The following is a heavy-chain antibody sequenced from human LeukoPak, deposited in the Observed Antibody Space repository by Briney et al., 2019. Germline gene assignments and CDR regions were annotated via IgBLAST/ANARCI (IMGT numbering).Heavy chain of an antibody. Sequence: GGSLRLSCAASGFTFSAYNMIWVRQAPGKGLEWLSYISGSSSAIYYADSVQGRFTISRDNAKNSLYLQMNSLRAEDTAVYYCARDPQAFDIWGQGTMVTVSS. J-gene: IGHJ3*02. CDR3: ARDPQAFDI. CDR1: GFTFSAYN. CDR2: ISGSSSAI. V-gene: IGHV3-48*04.